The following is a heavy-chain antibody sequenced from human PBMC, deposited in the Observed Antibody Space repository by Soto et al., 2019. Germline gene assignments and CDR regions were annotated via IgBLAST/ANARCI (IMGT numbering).Heavy chain of an antibody. CDR1: GFTFSSYS. D-gene: IGHD6-6*01. Sequence: GGSLRLSCAASGFTFSSYSMNWVRQAPGKGLEWVSYISSSSSTIYYADSVKGRFTISRDNAKNSLYLQMNSLRAEDTAVYYCARDRGSSSHPAGMDVWGQGTPVTVSS. V-gene: IGHV3-48*01. CDR3: ARDRGSSSHPAGMDV. CDR2: ISSSSSTI. J-gene: IGHJ6*02.